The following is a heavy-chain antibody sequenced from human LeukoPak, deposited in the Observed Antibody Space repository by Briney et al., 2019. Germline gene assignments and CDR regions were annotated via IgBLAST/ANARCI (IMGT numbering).Heavy chain of an antibody. D-gene: IGHD3-3*02. CDR1: GGSISTGGYY. Sequence: PSETLSLTCTVSGGSISTGGYYWNWIRQPPGKGLEYIGYIYHSGSTYYNPSLKSRVTLLVDRSKNQFSLRLTSVTAADTAVYYCAGARNGIFGAGPDYWGQGTLVTVAS. J-gene: IGHJ4*02. CDR3: AGARNGIFGAGPDY. CDR2: IYHSGST. V-gene: IGHV4-30-2*01.